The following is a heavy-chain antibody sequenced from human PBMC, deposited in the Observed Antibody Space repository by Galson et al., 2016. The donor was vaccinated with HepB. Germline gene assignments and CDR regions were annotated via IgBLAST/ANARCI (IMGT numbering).Heavy chain of an antibody. CDR2: INPSGGST. D-gene: IGHD5-18*01. J-gene: IGHJ6*02. CDR1: GYTFTSYY. Sequence: SVKVSCKASGYTFTSYYMHWVRQAPGQGLEWMGIINPSGGSTTYAQKFQGRVTMTRDTSTSTVYMELSSLGSEDTAVYYCARRISVSVDTSMVSSYYYGMDVWGQGTTVTVSS. CDR3: ARRISVSVDTSMVSSYYYGMDV. V-gene: IGHV1-46*01.